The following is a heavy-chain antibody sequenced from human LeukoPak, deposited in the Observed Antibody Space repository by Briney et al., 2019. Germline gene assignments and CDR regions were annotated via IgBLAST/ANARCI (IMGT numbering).Heavy chain of an antibody. CDR2: FYYTGST. CDR3: ASGQFLVSNDY. Sequence: SETLSLTCTVSGGSISSYYWSWIRQPPGKGLEWIGYFYYTGSTNYNPSLKSRVTISVDTSKNQFSLRLSSVTAADTAVYYCASGQFLVSNDYWGQGILVTVSS. CDR1: GGSISSYY. J-gene: IGHJ4*02. D-gene: IGHD5/OR15-5a*01. V-gene: IGHV4-59*01.